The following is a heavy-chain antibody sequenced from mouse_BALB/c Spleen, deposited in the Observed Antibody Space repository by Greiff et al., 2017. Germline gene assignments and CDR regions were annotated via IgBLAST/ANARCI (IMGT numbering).Heavy chain of an antibody. CDR2: INPYNDGT. J-gene: IGHJ3*01. V-gene: IGHV1-14*01. Sequence: EVQLVESGPELVKPGASVKMSCKASGYTFTSYVMPWVKQTPGQGLEWIGYINPYNDGTKYNEKVKGKATLTSDKSSSTAYMELSSLTSEDSAVYYCARLEDYYGSILGFAYWGQGTLVTVSA. CDR1: GYTFTSYV. CDR3: ARLEDYYGSILGFAY. D-gene: IGHD1-1*01.